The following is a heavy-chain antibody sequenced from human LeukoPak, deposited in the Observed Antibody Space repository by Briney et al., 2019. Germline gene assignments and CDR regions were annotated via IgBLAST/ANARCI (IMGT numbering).Heavy chain of an antibody. CDR2: INHSGST. CDR3: ARGRRLGYCSSTSCRPSRWFDY. CDR1: GGSVSGYY. Sequence: SETLSLTCAVYGGSVSGYYWSWIRQPPGKGLEWIGEINHSGSTNYNPSLKSRVTISVDTSKNQFSLKLSSVTAADTAVYYCARGRRLGYCSSTSCRPSRWFDYWGQGTLVTVSS. D-gene: IGHD2-2*01. V-gene: IGHV4-34*01. J-gene: IGHJ4*02.